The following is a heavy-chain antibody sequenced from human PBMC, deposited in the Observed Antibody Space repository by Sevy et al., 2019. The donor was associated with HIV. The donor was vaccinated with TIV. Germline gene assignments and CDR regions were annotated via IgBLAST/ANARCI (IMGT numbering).Heavy chain of an antibody. CDR2: IKSKSDGGTV. Sequence: GGSLRLSCAASGFTFSDAWMGWVRQAAGKGLECVGRIKSKSDGGTVEHAAPVKGRFTISRDDSKDTLYLQMNSLKTEDTAVYFCITYPRITTTGTGGFDPRGQGTLVTVSS. J-gene: IGHJ5*02. D-gene: IGHD6-13*01. CDR3: ITYPRITTTGTGGFDP. CDR1: GFTFSDAW. V-gene: IGHV3-15*01.